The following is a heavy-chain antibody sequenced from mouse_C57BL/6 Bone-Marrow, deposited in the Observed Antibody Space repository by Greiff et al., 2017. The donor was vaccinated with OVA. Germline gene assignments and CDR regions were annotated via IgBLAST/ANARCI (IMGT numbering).Heavy chain of an antibody. Sequence: EVQLQESGAELVKPGASVKLSCTASGFNIKDYYMHWVKQRTEQGLECIGRIDPEDGETKYAPKFQGKATITADTSSNTAYLQLSSLTSEDTAVYYCARRQLRPLYYYAMDYWGQGTSVTVSS. CDR1: GFNIKDYY. J-gene: IGHJ4*01. D-gene: IGHD3-2*02. V-gene: IGHV14-2*01. CDR2: IDPEDGET. CDR3: ARRQLRPLYYYAMDY.